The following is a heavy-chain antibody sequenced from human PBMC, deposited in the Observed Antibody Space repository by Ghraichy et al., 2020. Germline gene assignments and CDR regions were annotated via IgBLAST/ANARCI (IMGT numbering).Heavy chain of an antibody. J-gene: IGHJ4*02. CDR1: GFTFSSYG. CDR3: ARDLNQYYYDTWTFDY. D-gene: IGHD3-22*01. V-gene: IGHV3-33*08. Sequence: GSLRLSCAASGFTFSSYGMHWVRQAPGKGLEWVAVLWYDGSNKYYADSVKGRFTISGDNSKNTLYLQMNSLRAEDTAVYYCARDLNQYYYDTWTFDYWGQGTLVTVSS. CDR2: LWYDGSNK.